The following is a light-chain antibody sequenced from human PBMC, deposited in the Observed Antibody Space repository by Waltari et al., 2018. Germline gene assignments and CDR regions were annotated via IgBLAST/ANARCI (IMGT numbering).Light chain of an antibody. J-gene: IGKJ1*01. V-gene: IGKV3-20*01. CDR1: QSVNGA. CDR3: QHYVRLPGT. Sequence: GLTQYPGTVSLSAGGGASLFCRARQSVNGALAWYQQKPGQAPRLLIYHASNRATGSPDRFSGSGSGTDFSLTISRRAPVEFAEYYCQHYVRLPGTFGQGTKVES. CDR2: HAS.